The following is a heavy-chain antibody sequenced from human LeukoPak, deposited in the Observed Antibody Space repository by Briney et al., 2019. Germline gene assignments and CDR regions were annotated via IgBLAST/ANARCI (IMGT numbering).Heavy chain of an antibody. V-gene: IGHV4-39*01. J-gene: IGHJ6*03. Sequence: SETLSLTCTVSGGSISSSSYYWGWIRQPPGKGLEWIGSIYYSGSTYYNPSLKSRVTISVDTSKNQFSLKLSSVTAADTAVYYCALIPAAKSALPGYYYYMDVWGKGTTVTVSS. CDR3: ALIPAAKSALPGYYYYMDV. CDR1: GGSISSSSYY. CDR2: IYYSGST. D-gene: IGHD2-2*01.